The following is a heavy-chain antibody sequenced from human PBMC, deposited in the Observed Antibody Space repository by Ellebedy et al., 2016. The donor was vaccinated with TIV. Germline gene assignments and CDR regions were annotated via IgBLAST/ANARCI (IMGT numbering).Heavy chain of an antibody. CDR1: GFTFRSHG. Sequence: GGPLRLSXVASGFTFRSHGIYWVRQAPGKGLEWVAVISSDGSNKYYADSVKGRFTISRDNSKNTLYLQMNSLRTDDMAVYYCAGGGSSGSSDYWGQGTLVTVSS. V-gene: IGHV3-30*03. CDR3: AGGGSSGSSDY. CDR2: ISSDGSNK. J-gene: IGHJ4*02. D-gene: IGHD3-10*01.